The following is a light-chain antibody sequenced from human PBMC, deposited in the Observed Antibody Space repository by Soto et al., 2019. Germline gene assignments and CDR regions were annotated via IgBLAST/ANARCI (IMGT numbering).Light chain of an antibody. V-gene: IGKV3-15*01. J-gene: IGKJ1*01. CDR1: QSVGSN. CDR3: QHYNNWPPWT. Sequence: EIVMTQSPGTLSVSPGERATLSCRVSQSVGSNLAWYQQKPGQAPRLLIYGASTRATGIPVRFTGSGSGTEFTLTISSLQSEDFAVYYCQHYNNWPPWTFGRGTRWIS. CDR2: GAS.